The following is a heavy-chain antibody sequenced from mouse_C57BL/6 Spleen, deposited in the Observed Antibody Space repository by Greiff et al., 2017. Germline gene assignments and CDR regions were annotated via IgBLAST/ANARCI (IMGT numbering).Heavy chain of an antibody. D-gene: IGHD6-1*01. Sequence: QVQLQQPGAELVRPGSSVKLSCKASGYTFTSYWMHWVKQRPIQGLEWIGNIDPSDSETHYNQKFKDKATLTVDNSSSTAYLQLSSLTSEDSAVYCCATSAEGAMDYWGQGTSVTVSS. J-gene: IGHJ4*01. CDR2: IDPSDSET. CDR1: GYTFTSYW. V-gene: IGHV1-52*01. CDR3: ATSAEGAMDY.